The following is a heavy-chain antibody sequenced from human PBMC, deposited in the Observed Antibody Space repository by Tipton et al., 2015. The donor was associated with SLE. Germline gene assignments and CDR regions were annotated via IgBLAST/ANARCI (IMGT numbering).Heavy chain of an antibody. CDR2: VYYNGQA. CDR3: ATQADNWFDP. J-gene: IGHJ5*02. Sequence: PGLVKPSETLSLTCAIYAGSFRGYYWSWIRQPPGKGLEWIGSVYYNGQAYYNTSLKSRVSISIASSKNQFALTLTSVTAADTAVYYCATQADNWFDPWGPGTLVTVSS. CDR1: AGSFRGYY. V-gene: IGHV4-39*01.